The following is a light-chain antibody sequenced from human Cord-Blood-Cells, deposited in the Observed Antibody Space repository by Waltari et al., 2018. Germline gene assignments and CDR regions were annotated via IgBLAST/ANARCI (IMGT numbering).Light chain of an antibody. CDR1: QSISSY. V-gene: IGKV1-39*01. CDR3: QQSDSTPLT. Sequence: DIQMTQSASSLSASVGDRVTITCRASQSISSYLNWYQQKPGKAPKLLIYAPSRLQSGVPSRFSGSGSGTDFTLTISSLQPEDFATYYCQQSDSTPLTFGGGTKVEIK. CDR2: APS. J-gene: IGKJ4*01.